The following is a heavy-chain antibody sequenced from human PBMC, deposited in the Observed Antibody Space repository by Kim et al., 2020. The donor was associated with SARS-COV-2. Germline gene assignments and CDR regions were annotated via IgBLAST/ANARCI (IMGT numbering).Heavy chain of an antibody. Sequence: SVKVSCKASGGTFSSYAISWVRQAPGQGLEWMGRIIPILGISNYAQKFQGRVTITADKSTNTAYMELSSLRSEDTAVYYCARVDCSGGSCYPVDYYYGM. V-gene: IGHV1-69*04. J-gene: IGHJ6*01. D-gene: IGHD2-15*01. CDR2: IIPILGIS. CDR3: ARVDCSGGSCYPVDYYYGM. CDR1: GGTFSSYA.